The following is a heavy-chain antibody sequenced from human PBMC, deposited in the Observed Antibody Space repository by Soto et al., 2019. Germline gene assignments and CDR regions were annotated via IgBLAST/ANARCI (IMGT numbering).Heavy chain of an antibody. J-gene: IGHJ4*02. V-gene: IGHV4-59*08. D-gene: IGHD7-27*01. CDR3: ARGPSGDKVDY. CDR1: GGSFSLYY. Sequence: SETLSLTCTVTGGSFSLYYWSWIRQPPGKGLEWIGYVYYTGPTNYNPSLKSRVTISVDTSKNQFSLKLSSVTAADTAVYYCARGPSGDKVDYWGQGILVTVSS. CDR2: VYYTGPT.